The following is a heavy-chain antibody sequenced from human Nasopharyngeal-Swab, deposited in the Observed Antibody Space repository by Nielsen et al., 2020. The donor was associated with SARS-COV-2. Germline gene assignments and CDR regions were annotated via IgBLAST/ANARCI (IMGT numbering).Heavy chain of an antibody. J-gene: IGHJ4*02. D-gene: IGHD4-11*01. CDR2: IKQDGSEK. Sequence: GVLKISCATSGFTFSTYWMTWVRQAPGKGLEWVANIKQDGSEKYHIDSVKGRFTISRDNAKSSLFLEMNSLRVEDTALYYCATDGYSFGYDRGYWGQGTLVIVSS. CDR1: GFTFSTYW. CDR3: ATDGYSFGYDRGY. V-gene: IGHV3-7*01.